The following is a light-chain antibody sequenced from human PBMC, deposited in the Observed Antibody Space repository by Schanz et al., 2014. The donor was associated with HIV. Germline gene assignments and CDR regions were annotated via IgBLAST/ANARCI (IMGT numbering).Light chain of an antibody. J-gene: IGLJ2*01. CDR2: SNN. Sequence: QSVLTQPLSASGTPGQRVNMSCSGSSSNIGTNTVNWYQQLPGTAPKLLIYSNNRPSGVPDRFSGSKSGTSASLAITGLQAEDEANYYCQCYDSSLSDVVFGGGTKVTVL. CDR3: QCYDSSLSDVV. CDR1: SSNIGTNT. V-gene: IGLV1-44*01.